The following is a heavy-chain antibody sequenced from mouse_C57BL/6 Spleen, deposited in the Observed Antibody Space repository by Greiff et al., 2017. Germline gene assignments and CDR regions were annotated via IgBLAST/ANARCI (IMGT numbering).Heavy chain of an antibody. D-gene: IGHD2-12*01. CDR1: GYTFTDYN. Sequence: LVEPGASVKIPCKASGYTFTDYNMDWVKQSHGKSLEWIGDINPNNGGTIYNQKFKGKATLTVDKSSSTAYMELRSLTSEDTAVYYCARSFTIGYAMDYWGQGTSVTVSS. J-gene: IGHJ4*01. CDR3: ARSFTIGYAMDY. V-gene: IGHV1-18*01. CDR2: INPNNGGT.